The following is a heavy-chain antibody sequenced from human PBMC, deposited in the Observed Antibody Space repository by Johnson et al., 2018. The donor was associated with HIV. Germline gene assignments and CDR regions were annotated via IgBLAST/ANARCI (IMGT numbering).Heavy chain of an antibody. D-gene: IGHD3-10*01. V-gene: IGHV3-11*04. Sequence: VQLVESGGGLVQPGGSLRLSCAASGFTFSDYYMSWIRQAPGKGLEWVSYISESGTTIYYADSVKGRFTISRDNAKNSLYLQMKSLRAEDTAVYFCASSSLAWGVDAFDIWGQGTKVTVSS. CDR1: GFTFSDYY. CDR2: ISESGTTI. J-gene: IGHJ3*02. CDR3: ASSSLAWGVDAFDI.